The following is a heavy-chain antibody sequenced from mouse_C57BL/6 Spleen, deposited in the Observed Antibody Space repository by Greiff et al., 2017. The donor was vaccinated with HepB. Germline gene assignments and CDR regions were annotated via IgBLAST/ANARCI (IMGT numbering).Heavy chain of an antibody. Sequence: EVQLVESGGGLVKPGGSLKLSCAASGFTFSSYAMSWVRQTPEKRLEWVATISDGGSYTYYPDNVKGRFTISRDNAKNNLYLQMSHLKSEDTAMYYCARVLYDGYLYYFDYWGQGTTLTVSS. CDR2: ISDGGSYT. CDR3: ARVLYDGYLYYFDY. CDR1: GFTFSSYA. J-gene: IGHJ2*01. D-gene: IGHD2-3*01. V-gene: IGHV5-4*01.